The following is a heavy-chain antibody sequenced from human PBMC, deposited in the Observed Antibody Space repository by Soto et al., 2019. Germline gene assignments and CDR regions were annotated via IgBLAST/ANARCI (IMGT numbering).Heavy chain of an antibody. CDR1: GGSISSYY. J-gene: IGHJ1*01. Sequence: QVQLQESGPGLVKPSETLSLTCTVSGGSISSYYWSWIRQPPGKGLEWIGHIYYSGSTNYNPSLKSRVTISVDTSKSQFSLKLSSVTAADTAVYYCAVVLGYCSGGSCFHTEYFQHWGQGTLVTVSS. V-gene: IGHV4-59*01. CDR2: IYYSGST. D-gene: IGHD2-15*01. CDR3: AVVLGYCSGGSCFHTEYFQH.